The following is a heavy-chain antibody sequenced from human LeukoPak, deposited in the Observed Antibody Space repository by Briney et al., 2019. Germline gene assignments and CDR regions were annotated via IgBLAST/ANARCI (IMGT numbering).Heavy chain of an antibody. V-gene: IGHV3-66*02. D-gene: IGHD3-22*01. Sequence: GGSLRLSCAASGFTVSSSYMGWVRQASGKGLDWVSVLYSAGNTFYPGSVKGRFTISRDNSQNMLFLQMDSLRAEDTAVYYCARLSHSSEYGAFDIWGQGTLVTVSS. CDR1: GFTVSSSY. CDR3: ARLSHSSEYGAFDI. J-gene: IGHJ3*02. CDR2: LYSAGNT.